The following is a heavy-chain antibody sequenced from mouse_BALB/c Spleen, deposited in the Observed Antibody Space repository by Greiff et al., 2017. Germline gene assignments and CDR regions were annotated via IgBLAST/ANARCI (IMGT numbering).Heavy chain of an antibody. CDR2: IDPSDSYT. Sequence: GQLQQPGAELVKPGASVKLSCKASGYTFTSYWMHWVKQRPGQGLEWIGEIDPSDSYTNYNQKFKGKATLTVDKSSSTAYMQLSSLTSEDSAVYYCARGDGTGFAYWGQGTLVTVSA. CDR1: GYTFTSYW. D-gene: IGHD1-1*01. V-gene: IGHV1-69*02. J-gene: IGHJ3*01. CDR3: ARGDGTGFAY.